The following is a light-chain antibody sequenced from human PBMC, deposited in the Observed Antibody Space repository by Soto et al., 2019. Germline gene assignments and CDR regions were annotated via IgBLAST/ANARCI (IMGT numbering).Light chain of an antibody. CDR2: GAS. CDR1: QSVSSD. CDR3: HPSGRSNR. V-gene: IGKV3-20*01. J-gene: IGKJ4*01. Sequence: RATLSFRASQSVSSDLAWYHQKPGQAPRLLIYGASNRATGIPDRFSGSGSGTDFTLTISRLEPEDIAVYYCHPSGRSNRFGRRTKVAIK.